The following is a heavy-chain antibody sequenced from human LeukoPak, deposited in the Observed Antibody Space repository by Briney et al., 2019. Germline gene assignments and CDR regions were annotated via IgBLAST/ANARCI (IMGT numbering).Heavy chain of an antibody. J-gene: IGHJ3*02. CDR3: ARDPYYYDSSGSYGGAFDI. CDR2: IYHSGST. V-gene: IGHV4-4*02. D-gene: IGHD3-22*01. CDR1: GGSMSSSNW. Sequence: SGTLSLTCAVSGGSMSSSNWWSWVRQPPGKGLEWIGEIYHSGSTNYNPSLKSRVTMSVDTSKNQFSLKLSSVTAADTAVYYCARDPYYYDSSGSYGGAFDIWGQGTMVTVSS.